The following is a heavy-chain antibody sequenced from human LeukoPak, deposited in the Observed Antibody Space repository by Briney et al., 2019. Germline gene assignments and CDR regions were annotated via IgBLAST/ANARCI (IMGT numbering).Heavy chain of an antibody. CDR2: INPNSGDT. CDR1: GYTFTGYY. J-gene: IGHJ6*04. CDR3: ARSMVRGEGYYYYGMDV. D-gene: IGHD3-10*01. V-gene: IGHV1-2*02. Sequence: ASVKVSCKASGYTFTGYYMHWVRQAPGQGLEWVGWINPNSGDTNYAQKFQGRVTMTRDTSISTAYMELSSLRSEDTAVYYCARSMVRGEGYYYYGMDVWGKGTTVTVSS.